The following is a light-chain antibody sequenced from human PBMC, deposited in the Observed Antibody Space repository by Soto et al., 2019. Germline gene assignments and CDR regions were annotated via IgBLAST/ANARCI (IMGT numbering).Light chain of an antibody. J-gene: IGLJ2*01. Sequence: QSALTQPASVSGSPGQSITISCTGTSSDVGGYNYVSWYQQHPGKAPKLMIYDVSIRPSGVSNRFSGSKSDNTASLTISGLQAEDEADYYCSSYTSSSTLLFGGGTKVTVL. V-gene: IGLV2-14*01. CDR3: SSYTSSSTLL. CDR1: SSDVGGYNY. CDR2: DVS.